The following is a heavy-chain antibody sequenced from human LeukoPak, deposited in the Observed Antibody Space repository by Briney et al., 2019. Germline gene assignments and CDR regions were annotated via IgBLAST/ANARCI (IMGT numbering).Heavy chain of an antibody. CDR1: RGSISSGFYY. CDR2: IYTNGST. V-gene: IGHV4-61*02. CDR3: ARDRRDGWHFDY. D-gene: IGHD5-24*01. J-gene: IGHJ4*02. Sequence: PSQTLSLTCTVSRGSISSGFYYWSWIRQPAGKGLEWVGRIYTNGSTNYNPSLKSRVTISVDTSKNQFSLKLSSVTAADTAVYYCARDRRDGWHFDYWGQGTLVTVSS.